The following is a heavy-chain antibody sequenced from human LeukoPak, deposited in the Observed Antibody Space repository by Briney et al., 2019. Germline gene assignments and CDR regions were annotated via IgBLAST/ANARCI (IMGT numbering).Heavy chain of an antibody. CDR3: ARRSWSFDY. CDR2: ISSSGNTI. J-gene: IGHJ4*02. Sequence: GGSLRLSCAASGFTFSDYFMSWIRQTPGKGLEWISYISSSGNTIYYADSVKGRFTISRDNAKNSLYLQMNSLRAEDTAVYYCARRSWSFDYWGRGTLVTVSS. D-gene: IGHD6-13*01. CDR1: GFTFSDYF. V-gene: IGHV3-11*01.